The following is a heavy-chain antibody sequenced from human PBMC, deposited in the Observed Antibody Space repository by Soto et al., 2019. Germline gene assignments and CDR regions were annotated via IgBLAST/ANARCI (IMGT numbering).Heavy chain of an antibody. Sequence: QVQLQESGPGLVKPSQTLSLTCTVSGGSISSGGYYWSWIRQHPGKGLEWIGDIYYSGSTYYNPSLKSRVIISVDTSKNQFSLKLSSVTAADTAVYYCAREPPLFEAAAGTGWFDPWGQGTLVTVSS. CDR3: AREPPLFEAAAGTGWFDP. V-gene: IGHV4-31*03. CDR2: IYYSGST. D-gene: IGHD6-13*01. CDR1: GGSISSGGYY. J-gene: IGHJ5*02.